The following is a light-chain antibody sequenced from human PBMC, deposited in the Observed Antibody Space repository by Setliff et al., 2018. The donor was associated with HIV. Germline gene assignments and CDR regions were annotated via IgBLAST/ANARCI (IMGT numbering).Light chain of an antibody. CDR1: SSDLGGYNY. V-gene: IGLV2-11*01. J-gene: IGLJ1*01. CDR2: DVS. Sequence: QSVLTQPRSVSGSPGQSVTISCTGTSSDLGGYNYVSWYQQHPGKAPKLMIYDVSKRPSGVPDRFSGSKSCNTASLTISGLQAEDEADYYCCSYAGSYKVFGTGTKVTVL. CDR3: CSYAGSYKV.